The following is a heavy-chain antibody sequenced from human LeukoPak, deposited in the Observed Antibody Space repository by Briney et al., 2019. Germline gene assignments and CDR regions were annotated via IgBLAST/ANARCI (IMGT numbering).Heavy chain of an antibody. V-gene: IGHV4-59*10. J-gene: IGHJ5*02. CDR2: MSSTGRS. Sequence: SETLSLTCAVYGGSFSGYYWSWIRQPAGKGLQWIGRMSSTGRSDYNPSLKSRVTISIDTSKNQFSMKLSSVTAADTAVYYCAKGAGPPWFDPWGQGTLVTVSS. CDR1: GGSFSGYY. CDR3: AKGAGPPWFDP. D-gene: IGHD6-19*01.